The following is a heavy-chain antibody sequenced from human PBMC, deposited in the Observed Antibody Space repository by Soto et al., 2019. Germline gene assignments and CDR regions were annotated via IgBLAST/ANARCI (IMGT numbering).Heavy chain of an antibody. V-gene: IGHV1-24*01. CDR3: ATDSSRGNIYYYDMDV. Sequence: ASVKVSCKVSGYTLTELSMHWVRQAPGKGLEWMGGFDPEDGETIYAQKFQGRVTMTEDTSTDTAYMELSSLRSEDTAVYYCATDSSRGNIYYYDMDVWGQGTTVTGSS. D-gene: IGHD6-6*01. CDR2: FDPEDGET. J-gene: IGHJ6*02. CDR1: GYTLTELS.